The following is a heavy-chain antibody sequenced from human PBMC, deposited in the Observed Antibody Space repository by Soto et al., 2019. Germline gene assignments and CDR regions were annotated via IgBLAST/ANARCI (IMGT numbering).Heavy chain of an antibody. D-gene: IGHD5-12*01. J-gene: IGHJ4*02. CDR3: ATGQHGYKPPFDY. CDR1: GYTLTELS. V-gene: IGHV1-24*01. CDR2: FDPEDGET. Sequence: ASVKGSCKVSGYTLTELSRHWGRQAPGKGLEWMGGFDPEDGETIYAQKCQGRVTMTEDTSTDTAYMELSSLRSEDTAVYYCATGQHGYKPPFDYWGQGTLVPVSS.